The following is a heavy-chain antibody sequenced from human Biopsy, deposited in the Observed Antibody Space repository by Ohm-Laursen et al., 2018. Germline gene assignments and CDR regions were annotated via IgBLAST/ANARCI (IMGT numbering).Heavy chain of an antibody. D-gene: IGHD2-2*01. Sequence: TLSLTWSVSGGSVSDSFHFWSWIRQPPGMGLEWIVNVYYSGTTNYNPSLKSRVTVSIGTSKNQFSLKLTSVTAADTAVYFCTRDVKRYCSGSSCYTGYFGMDVWGQGTTVSVSS. CDR2: VYYSGTT. CDR3: TRDVKRYCSGSSCYTGYFGMDV. V-gene: IGHV4-61*01. J-gene: IGHJ6*02. CDR1: GGSVSDSFHF.